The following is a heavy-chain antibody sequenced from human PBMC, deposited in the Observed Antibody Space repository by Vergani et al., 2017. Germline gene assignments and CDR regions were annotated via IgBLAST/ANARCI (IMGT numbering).Heavy chain of an antibody. Sequence: EVQLVESGGGLVQPGGSLRLSCAASGFTFSSYEMNWVRQAPGKGLEWGSYISSSGSTIYYADSVKGRFTISRDNAKNSLYLQMNSLRAEDTAVYYCARGEGDYYDSSGYSGAFDIWGQGTMVTVSS. CDR3: ARGEGDYYDSSGYSGAFDI. CDR2: ISSSGSTI. D-gene: IGHD3-22*01. CDR1: GFTFSSYE. V-gene: IGHV3-48*03. J-gene: IGHJ3*02.